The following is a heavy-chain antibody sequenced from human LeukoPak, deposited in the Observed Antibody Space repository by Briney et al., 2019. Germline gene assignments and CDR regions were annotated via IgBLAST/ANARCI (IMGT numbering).Heavy chain of an antibody. CDR1: GGSFSGYY. V-gene: IGHV4-34*01. D-gene: IGHD3-10*01. CDR3: ARRVLYYGSGSYFTVGPWGHFDY. J-gene: IGHJ4*02. Sequence: SETLSLTCAVYGGSFSGYYWSWIRQPPGKGLEWIGEINHSGSTNYNPSLTSRVTISVDTSKNQFSLKLSSVTAADTAVYYCARRVLYYGSGSYFTVGPWGHFDYWGQGTLVTVSS. CDR2: INHSGST.